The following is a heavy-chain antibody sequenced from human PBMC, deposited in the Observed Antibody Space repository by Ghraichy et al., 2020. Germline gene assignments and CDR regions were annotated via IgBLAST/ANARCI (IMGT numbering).Heavy chain of an antibody. V-gene: IGHV1-69*05. Sequence: SVKVSCKASGGTFSSYAISWVRQAPGQGLEWMGGISPIFGTANYAQKFQGRVTITTDESTSTAYMELSSLRSEDTAVYYCTMRLEDCGGDCYTPHDAFDIWGQGTMVTVSS. CDR3: TMRLEDCGGDCYTPHDAFDI. J-gene: IGHJ3*02. D-gene: IGHD2-21*02. CDR1: GGTFSSYA. CDR2: ISPIFGTA.